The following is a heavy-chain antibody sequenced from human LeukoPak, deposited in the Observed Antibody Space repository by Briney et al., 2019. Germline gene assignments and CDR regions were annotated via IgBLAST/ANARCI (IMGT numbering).Heavy chain of an antibody. CDR2: IRYDGSNK. V-gene: IGHV3-30*02. CDR1: GFTFSSYG. D-gene: IGHD3-10*01. J-gene: IGHJ4*02. Sequence: GGSLRLSCAASGFTFSSYGMHWVRQAPGKGLEWVAFIRYDGSNKYYADSVKGRFTISRDNSKNTLYLQMNSLRAEDTAVYYCAKDKGGNYYGSGSLSRWGQGTLVTVSS. CDR3: AKDKGGNYYGSGSLSR.